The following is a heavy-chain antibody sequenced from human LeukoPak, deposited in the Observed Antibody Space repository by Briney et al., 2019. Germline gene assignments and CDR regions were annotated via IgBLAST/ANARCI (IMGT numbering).Heavy chain of an antibody. CDR3: ARDLYGSSSWPNFDY. V-gene: IGHV1-2*02. CDR1: GYTFTRYY. D-gene: IGHD6-13*01. J-gene: IGHJ4*02. Sequence: ASVNVSCKASGYTFTRYYMHWVRQAPGQGLEWMGWINPNSGGTNYAQKFQGRVTMTRDTSNSTAYMEMSRLRSDDTAVYYCARDLYGSSSWPNFDYWGQGTLVTVSS. CDR2: INPNSGGT.